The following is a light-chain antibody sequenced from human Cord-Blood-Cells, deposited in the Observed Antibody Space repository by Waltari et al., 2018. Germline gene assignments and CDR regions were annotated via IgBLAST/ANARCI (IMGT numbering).Light chain of an antibody. CDR3: HQRSNWLWT. CDR1: QRVSSY. CDR2: DAS. Sequence: EIVLTQSPATLSLSPGERATLSCRASQRVSSYLAWYQQKPGQAPRLLIYDASNRATGIPARFSGSGSGTDFTLTISSLEPEDFAVYYCHQRSNWLWTFGQGTKVEIK. V-gene: IGKV3-11*01. J-gene: IGKJ1*01.